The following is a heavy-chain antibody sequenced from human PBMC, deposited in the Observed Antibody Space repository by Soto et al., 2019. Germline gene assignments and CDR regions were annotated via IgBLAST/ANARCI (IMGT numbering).Heavy chain of an antibody. Sequence: GGSLRLSCATSGFTFSGAWMTWVRQAPRKGLEWVALIKSKRDGETTHYAAPVEGRFTISRDDSKSTLSLQMNSLKVEDTAVYYCVTDVPNDVYPSDYLGQGALVTVSS. CDR3: VTDVPNDVYPSDY. V-gene: IGHV3-15*01. D-gene: IGHD2-8*01. J-gene: IGHJ4*02. CDR2: IKSKRDGETT. CDR1: GFTFSGAW.